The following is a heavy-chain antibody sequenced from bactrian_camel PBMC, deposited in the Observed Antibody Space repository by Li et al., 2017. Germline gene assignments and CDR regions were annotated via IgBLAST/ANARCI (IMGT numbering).Heavy chain of an antibody. J-gene: IGHJ4*01. Sequence: VQLVESGGGSVQAGGSLRLSCTASGFTSDDSDMGWFRQTPGNECKFVARITSDGDTVYADSVKGRFTISQDNAKNTLNLQMSGLKPEDTAMYYCAAAIFALSRSVSPSPAVYRYWGQGTQVTVS. CDR2: ITSDGDT. CDR1: GFTSDDSD. D-gene: IGHD1*01. V-gene: IGHV3S60*01. CDR3: AAAIFALSRSVSPSPAVYRY.